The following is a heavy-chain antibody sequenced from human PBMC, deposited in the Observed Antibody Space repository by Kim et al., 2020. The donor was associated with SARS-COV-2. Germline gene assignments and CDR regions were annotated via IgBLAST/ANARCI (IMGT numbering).Heavy chain of an antibody. CDR3: ARSPNHPFDH. CDR1: GFTFSLYP. J-gene: IGHJ4*02. Sequence: GGSLRLSCAASGFTFSLYPIHWVRQAPGKGLEWVTVITYDGGNTYYADSVKGRFTISRDNSKNTVFLQMNSLSAEDTAVYYCARSPNHPFDHWGQGTLVIVSS. V-gene: IGHV3-30*04. CDR2: ITYDGGNT.